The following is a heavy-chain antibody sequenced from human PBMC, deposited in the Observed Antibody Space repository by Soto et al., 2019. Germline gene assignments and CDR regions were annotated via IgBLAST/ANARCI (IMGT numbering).Heavy chain of an antibody. Sequence: ASVKVSCKASGYRFTSYYMHWVRQAPGQGLEWMGMINPSGSGTVYAQKFQGRVTMARDASTSTVYMELSSLRSDDTAVYYCARGQELAGSSFAMDVWGQGTTVTVSS. CDR1: GYRFTSYY. V-gene: IGHV1-46*01. J-gene: IGHJ6*02. CDR3: ARGQELAGSSFAMDV. D-gene: IGHD6-13*01. CDR2: INPSGSGT.